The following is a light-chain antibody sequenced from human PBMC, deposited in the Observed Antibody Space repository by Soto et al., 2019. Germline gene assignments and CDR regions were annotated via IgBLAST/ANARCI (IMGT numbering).Light chain of an antibody. CDR1: NSNLGDYNL. CDR3: CSFAGISTFV. V-gene: IGLV2-23*02. Sequence: QSVLTQPASVSGSPGQSIAISCTGTNSNLGDYNLVSWFQQHPGEVPKLIIYEVTRRPSGVSNRFSGSKSGNTASLTISGLQAEDEAQYYCCSFAGISTFVVGTGTKVTVL. CDR2: EVT. J-gene: IGLJ1*01.